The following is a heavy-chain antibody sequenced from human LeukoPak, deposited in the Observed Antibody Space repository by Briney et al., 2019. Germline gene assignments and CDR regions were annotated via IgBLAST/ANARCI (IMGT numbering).Heavy chain of an antibody. V-gene: IGHV1-8*02. J-gene: IGHJ3*02. CDR3: ASPYGSGSYRSAFDI. Sequence: PRASVKVSCKASGYTFTSYDINWVRQAPGQGLEWMGWMDPNRGNTGYAQKFQGRVTMTRSTSVNTAYMELSSLTSEDTAVYYCASPYGSGSYRSAFDIWGQGTMVTVSS. CDR2: MDPNRGNT. CDR1: GYTFTSYD. D-gene: IGHD3-10*01.